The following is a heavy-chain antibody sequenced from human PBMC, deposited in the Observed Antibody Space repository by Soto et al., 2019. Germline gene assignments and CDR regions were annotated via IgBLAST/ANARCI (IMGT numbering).Heavy chain of an antibody. Sequence: QVQLVQSGAEVKKPGYSVMVSCKDSGDTFSFYTLNWSREAPGQGFEWVGRVNPILAMSSSAHKFQGRVSMFADKSTGTAYMELRSLRSDDTAVYYCATSYGSGSSPFDYWGQGTLVTVSS. D-gene: IGHD3-10*01. J-gene: IGHJ4*02. CDR1: GDTFSFYT. CDR2: VNPILAMS. V-gene: IGHV1-69*02. CDR3: ATSYGSGSSPFDY.